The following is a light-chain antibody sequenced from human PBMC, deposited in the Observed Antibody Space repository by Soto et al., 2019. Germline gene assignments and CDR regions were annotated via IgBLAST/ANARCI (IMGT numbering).Light chain of an antibody. CDR3: SSNTASSTYV. V-gene: IGLV2-14*01. CDR2: EVT. J-gene: IGLJ1*01. CDR1: SRDVGGYNY. Sequence: QSVLTQPASVSGSPGQSITISCTGTSRDVGGYNYVSWYQHHPGKAPKLLIYEVTYRPSGVSNRFSGSKSGNTASLTISGLQDEDEADYYCSSNTASSTYVFGTGTKLTVL.